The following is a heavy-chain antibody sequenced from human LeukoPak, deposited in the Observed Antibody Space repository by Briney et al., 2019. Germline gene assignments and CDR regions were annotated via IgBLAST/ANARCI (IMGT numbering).Heavy chain of an antibody. J-gene: IGHJ6*02. Sequence: SETLSLTCTVSGGSISSYYWSWIRRPPGKGLEWIGYIYYSGSTNYNPSLKSRVTISVDTSKNQFSLKLSSVTAADTAVYYCARDTDDYGQGGGMDVWGQGTTVTVSS. D-gene: IGHD4-17*01. CDR3: ARDTDDYGQGGGMDV. V-gene: IGHV4-59*01. CDR2: IYYSGST. CDR1: GGSISSYY.